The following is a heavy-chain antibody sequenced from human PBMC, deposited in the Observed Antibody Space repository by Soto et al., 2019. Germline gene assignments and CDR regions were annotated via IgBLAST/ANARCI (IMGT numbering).Heavy chain of an antibody. V-gene: IGHV3-23*01. D-gene: IGHD3-16*01. CDR2: ISGSGDNR. Sequence: RLSCAASGFTFSSHAMSWVRQAPGKGLEWVSFISGSGDNRYYADSVKGRFTISRDISKNTLYLQMNSLRAEDTAVYYCAKDGAIKPSWGQGTLVTVSS. CDR1: GFTFSSHA. J-gene: IGHJ4*02. CDR3: AKDGAIKPS.